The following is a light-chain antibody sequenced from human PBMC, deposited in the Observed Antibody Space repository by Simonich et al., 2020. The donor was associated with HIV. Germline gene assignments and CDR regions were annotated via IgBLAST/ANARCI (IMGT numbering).Light chain of an antibody. CDR2: GAS. J-gene: IGKJ1*01. CDR1: QSVNSN. V-gene: IGKV3-20*01. Sequence: EIVMTQSPGTLSVSPGERATLSCRASQSVNSNLARYQQKPGQAPRLLIYGASSRATGSPDRFSGSGSGTDFTLTISRLEPEDFAVYYCQQYGSSRTFGQGTKVEIK. CDR3: QQYGSSRT.